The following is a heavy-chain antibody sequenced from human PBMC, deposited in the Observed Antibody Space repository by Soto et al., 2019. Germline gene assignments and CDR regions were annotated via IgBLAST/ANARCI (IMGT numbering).Heavy chain of an antibody. Sequence: SETLSLTCTVSGGSISSGDYYWSWIRQPPGKGLEWIGYIYYSGSTYYNPSLKSRVTISVDTSKNQFSLKLSSVTAADTAVYYCARGRTYYDFWSGYYSNYYYGMDVWGQGTTVT. D-gene: IGHD3-3*01. V-gene: IGHV4-30-4*01. J-gene: IGHJ6*02. CDR2: IYYSGST. CDR3: ARGRTYYDFWSGYYSNYYYGMDV. CDR1: GGSISSGDYY.